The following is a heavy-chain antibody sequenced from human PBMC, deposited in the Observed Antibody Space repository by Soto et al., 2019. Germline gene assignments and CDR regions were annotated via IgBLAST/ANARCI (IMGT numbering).Heavy chain of an antibody. D-gene: IGHD6-13*01. CDR2: IIPIFGTA. CDR3: ARVYERGYSSSRNYYCGMDV. J-gene: IGHJ6*02. Sequence: QVQLVQSGAEVKKPGSSVKVSCKASGGTFSSYAISWVRQAPGQGLEWMGGIIPIFGTANYAQKFQGRVTITADESTSTAYMELSSLRSEATAVYYCARVYERGYSSSRNYYCGMDVWGQGTTVTVSS. CDR1: GGTFSSYA. V-gene: IGHV1-69*01.